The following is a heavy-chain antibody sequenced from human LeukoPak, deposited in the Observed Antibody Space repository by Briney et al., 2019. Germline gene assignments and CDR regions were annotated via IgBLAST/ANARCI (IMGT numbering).Heavy chain of an antibody. D-gene: IGHD1-26*01. CDR1: GFTVSSNY. CDR3: AKRGEAGGNYLYYFDY. J-gene: IGHJ4*02. CDR2: IRSDGNNE. V-gene: IGHV3-30*02. Sequence: GGSLRLSCAASGFTVSSNYMSWVRQAPGKGLEWVAFIRSDGNNEFYADSVKGRFTISRDNSKNTLYLQMNSLRTEDTAVYFCAKRGEAGGNYLYYFDYWGQGTLVTVSS.